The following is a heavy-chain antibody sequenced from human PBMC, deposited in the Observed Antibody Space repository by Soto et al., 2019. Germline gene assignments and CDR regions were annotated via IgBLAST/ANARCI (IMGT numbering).Heavy chain of an antibody. J-gene: IGHJ4*02. CDR3: ARGYGRNFDY. CDR1: GASIYNGGYF. V-gene: IGHV4-31*03. Sequence: SETLSLTCSVSGASIYNGGYFWSWIRQSPGKGLEWIGHIHNSGSPYNNPSLKSRVTISVDTSKNQFSLALTSVTAADTAVYYCARGYGRNFDYWGQGTLVTVSS. CDR2: IHNSGSP. D-gene: IGHD5-18*01.